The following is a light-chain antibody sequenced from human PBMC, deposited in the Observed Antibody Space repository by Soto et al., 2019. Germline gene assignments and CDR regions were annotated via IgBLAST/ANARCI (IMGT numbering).Light chain of an antibody. CDR1: SSNIGAGYD. Sequence: QSVLTQPPSVSGAPGQRVTISCTGLSSNIGAGYDVNWYQQAPGTAPKLLIYRNKDRPSGVPDRFSGSRSGTSGSLAITGLQPEDEADYYCQSYDSSLNAVVFGGGTKLTVL. CDR2: RNK. J-gene: IGLJ3*02. CDR3: QSYDSSLNAVV. V-gene: IGLV1-40*01.